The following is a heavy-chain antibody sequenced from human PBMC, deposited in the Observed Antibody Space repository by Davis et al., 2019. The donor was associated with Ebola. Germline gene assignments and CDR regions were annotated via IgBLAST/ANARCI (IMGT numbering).Heavy chain of an antibody. V-gene: IGHV4-31*03. CDR1: GGSISSGGYY. J-gene: IGHJ5*02. Sequence: MPSETLSLTCTVSGGSISSGGYYWSWIRQHPGKGLEWIGYIYYSGSTYYNPSLKSRVTISVDTSKNQFSLKLTSLTAADTAVYYCAREAYDLVTGYPNWFDPWGQGTLVTVSS. CDR3: AREAYDLVTGYPNWFDP. CDR2: IYYSGST. D-gene: IGHD3-9*01.